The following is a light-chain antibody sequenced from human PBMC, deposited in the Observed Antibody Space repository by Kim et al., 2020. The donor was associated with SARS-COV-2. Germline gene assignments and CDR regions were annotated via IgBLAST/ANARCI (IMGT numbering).Light chain of an antibody. CDR1: QSISSN. Sequence: SVSPGERATLTCWASQSISSNLAWYQQKPGQPPRLLLYDVSTSATGVPARFSGSGSGMEFTLTISSPQSEDVAVYYCQQYNNWWSFGRGTKVDIK. J-gene: IGKJ1*01. CDR2: DVS. V-gene: IGKV3-15*01. CDR3: QQYNNWWS.